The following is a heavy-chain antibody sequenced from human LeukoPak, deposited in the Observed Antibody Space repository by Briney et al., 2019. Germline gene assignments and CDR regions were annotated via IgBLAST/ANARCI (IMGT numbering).Heavy chain of an antibody. Sequence: SVKVSCKASGGTFSSYAISWVRQTPGQGLEWMGGIIPIFGTANYAQKSQGRVTITADKSTGTAYMELSSLRSEDTAVYYCAKDRYGDYEAPFHYYMDAWGRGTTATVSS. J-gene: IGHJ6*03. CDR1: GGTFSSYA. D-gene: IGHD5-12*01. CDR3: AKDRYGDYEAPFHYYMDA. CDR2: IIPIFGTA. V-gene: IGHV1-69*06.